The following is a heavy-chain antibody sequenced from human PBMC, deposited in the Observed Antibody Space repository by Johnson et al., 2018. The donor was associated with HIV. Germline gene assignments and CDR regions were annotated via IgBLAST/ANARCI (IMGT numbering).Heavy chain of an antibody. CDR1: GFTFSNAW. CDR3: TTDLGYYDSSGDAFDI. Sequence: VQLVESGGGLVKPGGSLRLSCAASGFTFSNAWMSWVRQAPGKGLEWVGRIKSKTVGGTTDYAAPVKGSFTISRDDSKTTLYLQMNSLKTEDTAVYYCTTDLGYYDSSGDAFDIWGQGTMVTVSS. V-gene: IGHV3-15*01. D-gene: IGHD3-22*01. J-gene: IGHJ3*02. CDR2: IKSKTVGGTT.